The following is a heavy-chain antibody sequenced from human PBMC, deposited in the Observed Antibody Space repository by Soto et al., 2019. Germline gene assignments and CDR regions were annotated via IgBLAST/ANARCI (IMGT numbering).Heavy chain of an antibody. D-gene: IGHD3-9*01. J-gene: IGHJ5*02. CDR2: IYYSGST. CDR3: ARLVDSNYDILTGYYKGNNWFDP. V-gene: IGHV4-31*03. Sequence: SETLSLTCTVSGGSISSGGYYWSWIRQHPGKGLEWIGYIYYSGSTYYNPSLKSRVTISVDTSKNQFSLKLSSVTAADTAVYYCARLVDSNYDILTGYYKGNNWFDPWGQGTLVTVSS. CDR1: GGSISSGGYY.